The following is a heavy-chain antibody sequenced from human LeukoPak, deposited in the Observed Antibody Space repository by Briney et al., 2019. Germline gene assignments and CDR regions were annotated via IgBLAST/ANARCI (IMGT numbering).Heavy chain of an antibody. CDR1: GGSFSSYY. Sequence: SETLSLTCTVSGGSFSSYYWSWIRQPPGKGLEWIGYINYSGRTNYNPSLKSRVTISIDTSKNEFSLNLSSVTAADTAVFYCARLAWSGFYFDFWGQGTLVTVSS. V-gene: IGHV4-59*08. CDR2: INYSGRT. D-gene: IGHD3-3*01. CDR3: ARLAWSGFYFDF. J-gene: IGHJ4*02.